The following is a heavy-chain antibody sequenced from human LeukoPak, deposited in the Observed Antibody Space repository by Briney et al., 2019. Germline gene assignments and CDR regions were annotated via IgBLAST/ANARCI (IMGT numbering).Heavy chain of an antibody. CDR3: AKDSNPLLWFGGDAFDI. J-gene: IGHJ3*02. CDR2: ISYDGSNK. V-gene: IGHV3-30*18. CDR1: GFTFSSYG. D-gene: IGHD3-10*01. Sequence: GGSLRLSCAASGFTFSSYGMHWVRQAPGKGLEWVAVISYDGSNKYYADSVKGRFTISRDNSKNTLYLQMNSLRAEDTAVYYCAKDSNPLLWFGGDAFDIWGQGTMVTASS.